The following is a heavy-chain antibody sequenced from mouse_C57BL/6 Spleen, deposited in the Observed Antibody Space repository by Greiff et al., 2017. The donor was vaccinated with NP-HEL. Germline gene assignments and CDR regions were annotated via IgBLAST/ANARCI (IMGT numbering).Heavy chain of an antibody. V-gene: IGHV5-16*01. D-gene: IGHD2-3*01. CDR2: INYDGSST. Sequence: EVKLVESEGGLVQPGSSMKLSCTASGFTFSDYYMAWVRQVPEKGLEWVANINYDGSSTYYLDSLKSRFIISRDNAKNILYLQMSSLKSEDTATYYCARVGWLPYFDVWGTGTTVTVSS. J-gene: IGHJ1*03. CDR3: ARVGWLPYFDV. CDR1: GFTFSDYY.